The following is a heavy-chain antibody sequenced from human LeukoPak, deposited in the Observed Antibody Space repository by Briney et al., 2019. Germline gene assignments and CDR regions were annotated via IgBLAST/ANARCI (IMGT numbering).Heavy chain of an antibody. J-gene: IGHJ4*02. Sequence: GESLKISCKGSGYSFTSYWIGWVRQMHGKGPEWMGIIYPGDSDTRYSPSFQGQVTISADKSISTAYLQWSSLKASDTAMYYCARHRRGSSYQYYFDYWGQGTLVTVSS. V-gene: IGHV5-51*01. CDR3: ARHRRGSSYQYYFDY. CDR2: IYPGDSDT. CDR1: GYSFTSYW. D-gene: IGHD6-13*01.